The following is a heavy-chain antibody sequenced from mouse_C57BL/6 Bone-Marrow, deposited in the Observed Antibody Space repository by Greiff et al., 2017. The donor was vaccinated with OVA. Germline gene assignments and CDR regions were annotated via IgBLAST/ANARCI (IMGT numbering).Heavy chain of an antibody. J-gene: IGHJ2*01. V-gene: IGHV14-4*01. Sequence: DVQLVESGAELVRPGASVKLSCTASGFNIKDDYMHWVKQRPEQGLEWIGWIDPENGDTEYASKFQGKATITADTSSNTAYLQLSSLTSEDTAVYYCTTTMVTNGDFDYWGQGTTLTVSS. CDR3: TTTMVTNGDFDY. D-gene: IGHD2-2*01. CDR2: IDPENGDT. CDR1: GFNIKDDY.